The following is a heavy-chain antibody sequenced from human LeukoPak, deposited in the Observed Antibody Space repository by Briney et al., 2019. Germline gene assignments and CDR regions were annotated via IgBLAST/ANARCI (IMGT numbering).Heavy chain of an antibody. Sequence: PSETLSLTCTVSGGSISSSSYYWGWIRQPPGKGLEWIGSIYYSGSTYYNPSLKSRVTISVDTSKNQFSLKPSSVTAADTAVYYCARDSHNWNKIDYWGQGTLVTVSS. D-gene: IGHD1/OR15-1a*01. V-gene: IGHV4-39*07. CDR2: IYYSGST. J-gene: IGHJ4*02. CDR1: GGSISSSSYY. CDR3: ARDSHNWNKIDY.